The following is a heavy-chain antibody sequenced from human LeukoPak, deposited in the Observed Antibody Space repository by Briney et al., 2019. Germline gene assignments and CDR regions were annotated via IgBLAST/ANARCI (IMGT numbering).Heavy chain of an antibody. V-gene: IGHV4-38-2*01. D-gene: IGHD4-11*01. CDR2: FYHSGST. Sequence: SETLSLTCAVSGYSISSGYFWGWIRQPPGKGLEWIGSFYHSGSTHYNPSLRSRVTISVDMSKNQFSLNLSSVTAADTAVYYCVRHDFYSNYPHNWFDPWGQGTLVTISS. CDR1: GYSISSGYF. CDR3: VRHDFYSNYPHNWFDP. J-gene: IGHJ5*02.